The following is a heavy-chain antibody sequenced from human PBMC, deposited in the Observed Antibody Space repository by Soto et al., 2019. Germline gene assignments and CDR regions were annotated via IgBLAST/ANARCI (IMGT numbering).Heavy chain of an antibody. J-gene: IGHJ4*02. CDR1: GGTFSSYT. D-gene: IGHD3-22*01. Sequence: ASVKVSCKASGGTFSSYTISWVRQAPGQGLEWMGRIIHILGIANYAQKFQGRVTITADKSTSTAYMELSSLRSEDTAVYYCARAYYYDSSGYYHLDYWGQGTLVTVSS. CDR2: IIHILGIA. V-gene: IGHV1-69*02. CDR3: ARAYYYDSSGYYHLDY.